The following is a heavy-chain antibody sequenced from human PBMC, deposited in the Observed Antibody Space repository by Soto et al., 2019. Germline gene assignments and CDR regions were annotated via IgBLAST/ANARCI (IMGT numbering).Heavy chain of an antibody. CDR3: AKEDGAPPYFDY. CDR2: ISASGGST. V-gene: IGHV3-23*01. J-gene: IGHJ4*02. Sequence: SLRLSCTSSKFTFSTYAMSLVLQSPGKWLEWVSAISASGGSTYYADAVKGRFTVSRDNSKNTMFLQMNSLRAEDTAVYYCAKEDGAPPYFDYWGQGTLVTVSS. CDR1: KFTFSTYA.